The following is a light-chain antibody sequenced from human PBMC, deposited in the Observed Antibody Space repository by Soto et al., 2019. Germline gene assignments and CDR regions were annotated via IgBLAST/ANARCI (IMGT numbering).Light chain of an antibody. J-gene: IGLJ1*01. CDR1: SSNIGNNY. CDR3: GTWDSSLSAGHYV. V-gene: IGLV1-51*02. CDR2: ENN. Sequence: QSVLTQPPSVSAASGQKVTIYCSGSSSNIGNNYVSWYQQLPGTAPKLLIYENNKRPSGIPDRFSGSKSGTSATLGITGLQTGDEADYYCGTWDSSLSAGHYVFGTGTKVTVL.